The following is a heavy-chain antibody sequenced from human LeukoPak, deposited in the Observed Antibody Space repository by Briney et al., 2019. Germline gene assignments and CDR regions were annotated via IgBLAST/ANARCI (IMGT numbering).Heavy chain of an antibody. D-gene: IGHD6-13*01. CDR1: GFTFSSYG. CDR2: IRYDGSNK. CDR3: AKEDLSSSLDAFDI. V-gene: IGHV3-30*02. J-gene: IGHJ3*02. Sequence: PGGSLRLSCAASGFTFSSYGMHWVRQAPGKGLEWVAFIRYDGSNKYYADSVKGRFTISRDNSKNTLYLQMNSLRAEDTAVYYCAKEDLSSSLDAFDIWGQGTMVTVSS.